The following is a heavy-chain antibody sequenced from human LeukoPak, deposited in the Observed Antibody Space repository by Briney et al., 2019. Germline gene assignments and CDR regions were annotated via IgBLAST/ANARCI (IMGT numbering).Heavy chain of an antibody. D-gene: IGHD3-22*01. CDR3: ARGPYYYDSSGQNEYFQH. V-gene: IGHV1-2*02. Sequence: ASVKVSCEASGYTFTGYYMHWVRQAPGQGLEWMGWINPNSGGTNYSQKVQGRVTMTRDTSISTAYTELSRLRSDDTAVYYCARGPYYYDSSGQNEYFQHWGQGTLVTVSS. CDR1: GYTFTGYY. J-gene: IGHJ1*01. CDR2: INPNSGGT.